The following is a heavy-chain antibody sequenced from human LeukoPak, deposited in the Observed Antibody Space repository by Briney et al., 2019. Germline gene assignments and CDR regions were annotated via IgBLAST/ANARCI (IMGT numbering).Heavy chain of an antibody. V-gene: IGHV4-59*12. Sequence: SETLSLTCTVSGGSISNYYWSWIRQPPGQGLEWIGYIYYSGSTNYNPSLKSRVTISVDTSKNQFSLKLSSVTAADTAVYYCARDDVRGFYWGQGTLVTVSS. CDR1: GGSISNYY. CDR2: IYYSGST. CDR3: ARDDVRGFY. J-gene: IGHJ4*02.